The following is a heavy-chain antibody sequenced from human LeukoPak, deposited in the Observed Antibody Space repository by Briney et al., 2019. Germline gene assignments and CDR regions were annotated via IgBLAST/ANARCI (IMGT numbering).Heavy chain of an antibody. Sequence: GASVKVSCKASGYTFTSYDINWVRQATGQGLEGMGWMNPNSGNTGYAQKFQGRVTMTMITSISTAYMELSSLRSEDTAVYYCARGRDGYKYDYWGQGTLVTVSS. CDR3: ARGRDGYKYDY. CDR1: GYTFTSYD. V-gene: IGHV1-8*01. D-gene: IGHD5-24*01. CDR2: MNPNSGNT. J-gene: IGHJ4*02.